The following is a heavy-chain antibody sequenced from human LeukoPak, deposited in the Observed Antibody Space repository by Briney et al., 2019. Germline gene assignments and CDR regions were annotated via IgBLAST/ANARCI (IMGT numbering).Heavy chain of an antibody. V-gene: IGHV1-69*04. CDR2: IIPILGIA. D-gene: IGHD4-17*01. CDR1: GGTFSSYA. J-gene: IGHJ4*02. Sequence: SVKVSCKASGGTFSSYAISWVRQAPGQGLEWMGRIIPILGIANYAQKFQGRVTITADKSTSTAYMELSSLRSEDTAVYYCARPSATVTTPFDYWGQGTLVTVSS. CDR3: ARPSATVTTPFDY.